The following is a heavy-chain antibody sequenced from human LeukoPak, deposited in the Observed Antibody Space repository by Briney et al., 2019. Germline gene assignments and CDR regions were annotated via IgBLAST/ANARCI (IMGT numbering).Heavy chain of an antibody. J-gene: IGHJ3*02. CDR3: ARGPVAGTSGAFDI. V-gene: IGHV1-8*01. CDR2: MNPNSGNT. CDR1: GFTFTSHD. D-gene: IGHD6-19*01. Sequence: ASVRLSCKASGFTFTSHDYNWVRQATGQGLEWMGWMNPNSGNTGYAQKLQGRVTMTTDTSTSTAYMELRSLRSDDTAVYYCARGPVAGTSGAFDIWGQGTMVTVSS.